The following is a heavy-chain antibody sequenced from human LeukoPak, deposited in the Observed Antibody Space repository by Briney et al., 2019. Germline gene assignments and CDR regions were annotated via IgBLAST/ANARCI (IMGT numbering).Heavy chain of an antibody. Sequence: ASVKVSCKASGYTFTSYGISWVRQAPGQGLEWMGWISAYNGNTNYAQKLQGQVTISADKSISTAYLQWSSLKASDTAMYYCARVTYANNWFDPWGQGTLVTVSS. J-gene: IGHJ5*02. V-gene: IGHV1-18*01. CDR1: GYTFTSYG. CDR2: ISAYNGNT. CDR3: ARVTYANNWFDP. D-gene: IGHD2-8*01.